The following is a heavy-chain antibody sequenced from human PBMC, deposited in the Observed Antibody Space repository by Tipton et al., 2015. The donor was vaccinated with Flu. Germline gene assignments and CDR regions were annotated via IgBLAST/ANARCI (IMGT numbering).Heavy chain of an antibody. CDR3: ARGSGSGPKDWFDP. Sequence: GLVKPSQTPSLTCVISGDSVSSNVATWDWIRQSPSRGLEWLGKTYQRSMWHHIYAVSLRGRITITPDTSKNQFSLQLNSVTPEDTAVYYCARGSGSGPKDWFDPWGQGTQVTVSA. D-gene: IGHD3-10*01. CDR2: TYQRSMWHH. V-gene: IGHV6-1*01. CDR1: GDSVSSNVAT. J-gene: IGHJ5*02.